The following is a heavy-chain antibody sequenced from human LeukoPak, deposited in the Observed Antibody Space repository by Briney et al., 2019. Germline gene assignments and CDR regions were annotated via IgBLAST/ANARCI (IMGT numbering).Heavy chain of an antibody. CDR1: GFTFDDYA. J-gene: IGHJ4*02. Sequence: GGSLRLSCAASGFTFDDYAMHWVRQAPGKGLEWVSLISGDGGRTYYADSVKGRFTISRDNNKKSLYLQMNSLGTEDTAFYYCAKGYYIPRCWGQGILVTVSS. V-gene: IGHV3-43*02. CDR2: ISGDGGRT. CDR3: AKGYYIPRC. D-gene: IGHD2/OR15-2a*01.